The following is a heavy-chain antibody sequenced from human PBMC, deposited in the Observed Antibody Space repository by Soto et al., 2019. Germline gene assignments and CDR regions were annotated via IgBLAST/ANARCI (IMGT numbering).Heavy chain of an antibody. V-gene: IGHV4-59*08. CDR2: IYYSGST. J-gene: IGHJ6*03. CDR3: ARTEGSGTRYYYYMDV. D-gene: IGHD3-10*01. Sequence: SETLSLTCTVSGGSISSYYWSWIRQPPGKGLEWIGYIYYSGSTNYNPSLKSRVTISVDTSKNQFSLKLSSVTAADTAVYYCARTEGSGTRYYYYMDVWGKGTTVTVSS. CDR1: GGSISSYY.